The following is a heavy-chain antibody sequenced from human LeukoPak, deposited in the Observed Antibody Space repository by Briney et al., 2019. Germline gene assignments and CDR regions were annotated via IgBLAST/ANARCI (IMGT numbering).Heavy chain of an antibody. CDR3: ARLFGSGYDSLLYYYYGMDV. D-gene: IGHD5-12*01. CDR2: IYYSGST. J-gene: IGHJ6*02. Sequence: PSETLSLTCAVSGGSISSGGYSWSWIRQPPGKGLEWIGYIYYSGSTNYNPSLKSRVTISVDTSKNQFSLKLSSVTAADTAVYYCARLFGSGYDSLLYYYYGMDVWGQGTTVTVSS. V-gene: IGHV4-61*08. CDR1: GGSISSGGYS.